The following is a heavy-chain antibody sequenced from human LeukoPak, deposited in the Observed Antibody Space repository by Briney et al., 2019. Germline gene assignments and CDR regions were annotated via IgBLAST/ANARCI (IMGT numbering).Heavy chain of an antibody. V-gene: IGHV4-38-2*02. Sequence: SETLSLTCTVSGYSISSGYYWGWIRQPPGKGLEWIGSIYHSGSTYYNPSLKSRVTISVDTSKNQFSLKLSSVTAADTAVYYCASDARGQLFRHAFDIWGQGTMVTVSS. D-gene: IGHD3-10*01. CDR2: IYHSGST. J-gene: IGHJ3*02. CDR1: GYSISSGYY. CDR3: ASDARGQLFRHAFDI.